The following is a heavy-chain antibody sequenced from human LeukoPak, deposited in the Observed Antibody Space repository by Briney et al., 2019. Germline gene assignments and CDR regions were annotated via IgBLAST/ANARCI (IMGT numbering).Heavy chain of an antibody. CDR3: ARGDSGSRIDY. D-gene: IGHD1-26*01. Sequence: PSETLSLTCTVAGGSISSYYWSWIRQPPGKGLEWIGYIYYSGSTNYNPSLKSRVTISVDTSKNQFSLKLSSVTAADTAVYYCARGDSGSRIDYWGQGTLVTVSS. CDR2: IYYSGST. V-gene: IGHV4-59*01. J-gene: IGHJ4*02. CDR1: GGSISSYY.